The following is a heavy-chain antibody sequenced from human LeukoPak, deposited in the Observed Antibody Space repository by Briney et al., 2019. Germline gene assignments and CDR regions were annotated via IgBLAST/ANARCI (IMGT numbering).Heavy chain of an antibody. D-gene: IGHD3-10*01. J-gene: IGHJ4*02. Sequence: SETLSLTCAVYGGSFSGYYWSWIRQPPGKGLEWIGEINHSGRTNYNPSLKSRVTISVDTSKNHFSLKLSSVTAADTAVYYCARGGLQHYYGSGSHDYWGQGTPVTVSS. CDR2: INHSGRT. V-gene: IGHV4-34*01. CDR3: ARGGLQHYYGSGSHDY. CDR1: GGSFSGYY.